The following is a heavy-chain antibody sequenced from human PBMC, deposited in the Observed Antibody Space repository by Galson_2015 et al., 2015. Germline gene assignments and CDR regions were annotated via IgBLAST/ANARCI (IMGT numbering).Heavy chain of an antibody. V-gene: IGHV3-64*01. CDR1: GFTFSSYA. D-gene: IGHD3-22*01. CDR3: ACGYYYNSSGYLVY. J-gene: IGHJ4*02. CDR2: ISSNGGST. Sequence: SLRLSCAASGFTFSSYAMHWVRQAPGKGLEYVSAISSNGGSTYYANSVKGRFTISRGNSKNTLYLQMGSLRAEDMAVYYCACGYYYNSSGYLVYWGQGTLVTVSS.